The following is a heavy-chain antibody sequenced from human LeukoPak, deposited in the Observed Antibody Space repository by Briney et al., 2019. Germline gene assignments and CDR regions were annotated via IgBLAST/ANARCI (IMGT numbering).Heavy chain of an antibody. J-gene: IGHJ5*02. V-gene: IGHV3-48*01. CDR1: GFTFSSYS. CDR2: ISSSSSTI. CDR3: ARGGRSKAFDP. D-gene: IGHD6-25*01. Sequence: GGSLRLSCAASGFTFSSYSMNWVRQAPEKGVEWVSYISSSSSTIYYADSVKGRFTISRDNAKNSLYLQMNSLRAEDTAVYYCARGGRSKAFDPWGQGTLVTVSS.